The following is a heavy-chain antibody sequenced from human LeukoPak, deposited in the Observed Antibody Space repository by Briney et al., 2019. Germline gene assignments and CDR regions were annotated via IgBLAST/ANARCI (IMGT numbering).Heavy chain of an antibody. J-gene: IGHJ6*03. CDR3: ARVGDPKYKYYYYYMDV. V-gene: IGHV1-8*03. D-gene: IGHD2-21*02. CDR1: RYTFTSYD. CDR2: MNPNSGNT. Sequence: ASVKVSCKASRYTFTSYDINWVRQATGQGLEWMGWMNPNSGNTAYAQKFQGRVTITRNTSISTAYMELSSLRSEDTAVYYCARVGDPKYKYYYYYMDVWGKGTTVTVSS.